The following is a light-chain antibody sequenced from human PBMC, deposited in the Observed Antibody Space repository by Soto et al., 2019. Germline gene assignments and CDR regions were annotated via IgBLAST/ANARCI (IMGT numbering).Light chain of an antibody. V-gene: IGKV3-15*01. CDR3: QEYNSQPWR. J-gene: IGKJ1*01. Sequence: EIVMTMSAATVSVSPGERATRSCRASQRVSSNLALYQQKPGQAPRLHIYGASTRATGIPARFSGSGSATEFTLTISCLQPDDFATYYCQEYNSQPWRFGQGTKLDIK. CDR1: QRVSSN. CDR2: GAS.